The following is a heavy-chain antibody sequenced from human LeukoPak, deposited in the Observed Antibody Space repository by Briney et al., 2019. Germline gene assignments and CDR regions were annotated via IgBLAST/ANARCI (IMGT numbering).Heavy chain of an antibody. CDR2: INTGNGNT. Sequence: ASVKVSCKASGYTFTSYAMHWVRQAPGQRLEWMGWINTGNGNTKYSQKFQGRVTITRDTSASTAYMELSSLRSEDTAVYYCAGAYSSGWYRYWGQGTLVTVSS. CDR1: GYTFTSYA. CDR3: AGAYSSGWYRY. V-gene: IGHV1-3*04. D-gene: IGHD6-19*01. J-gene: IGHJ4*02.